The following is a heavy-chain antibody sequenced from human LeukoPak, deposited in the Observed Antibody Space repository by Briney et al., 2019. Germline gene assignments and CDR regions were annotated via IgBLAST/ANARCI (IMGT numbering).Heavy chain of an antibody. CDR2: IYYGGST. CDR3: ATDQSGIYYIY. V-gene: IGHV4-61*01. Sequence: SETLSLTCTVSGGSVSSGSYYWSWIRQPPGKGLEWIGYIYYGGSTNYNPSLKSRVTISVDTSKNQFSLKLSSVTAADTAVYYCATDQSGIYYIYWGQGTLVTVSS. CDR1: GGSVSSGSYY. J-gene: IGHJ4*02. D-gene: IGHD1-26*01.